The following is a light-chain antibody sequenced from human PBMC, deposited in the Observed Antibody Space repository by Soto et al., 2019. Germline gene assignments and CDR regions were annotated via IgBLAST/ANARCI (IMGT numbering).Light chain of an antibody. CDR1: QSLFYSSNNKNY. V-gene: IGKV4-1*01. J-gene: IGKJ4*01. Sequence: DIVMTQSPDSLAVSLGETATINCKSSQSLFYSSNNKNYLAWYRQKPRQPPELLIYWAYTRESGVPGRYGGSGSGTDFTLTISSLRAEDVAIYYCQQYYETPLTFGGGTTVEIK. CDR3: QQYYETPLT. CDR2: WAY.